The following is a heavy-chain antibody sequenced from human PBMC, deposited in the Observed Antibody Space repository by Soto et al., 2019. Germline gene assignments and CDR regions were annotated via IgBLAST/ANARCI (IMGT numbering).Heavy chain of an antibody. J-gene: IGHJ6*03. Sequence: ASVKDSCKASGYTFTGYYMHWVRQAPGQRLEWMGWINAGNGNTKYSQKFQGRVTITRDTSTSTAYMELSSLRSEDTAVYYCARATGVRYYYYMDVWGKGTTVTVSS. CDR1: GYTFTGYY. CDR3: ARATGVRYYYYMDV. D-gene: IGHD3-10*01. CDR2: INAGNGNT. V-gene: IGHV1-3*01.